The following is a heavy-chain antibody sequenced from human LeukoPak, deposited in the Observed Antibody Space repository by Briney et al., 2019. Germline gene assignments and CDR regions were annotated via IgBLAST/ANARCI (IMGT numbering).Heavy chain of an antibody. J-gene: IGHJ4*02. CDR2: LWYDGSNK. D-gene: IGHD2-15*01. V-gene: IGHV3-33*01. CDR1: GFTFSSYV. CDR3: AREDCSGGSCYEAPFDY. Sequence: GGSLRLSCAASGFTFSSYVMHWVRQAPGKGLEWVAVLWYDGSNKYHADSVKGRFTISRDNSKNTLYLQMHSLRAEDTAVYYCAREDCSGGSCYEAPFDYWGQGTLVTVSS.